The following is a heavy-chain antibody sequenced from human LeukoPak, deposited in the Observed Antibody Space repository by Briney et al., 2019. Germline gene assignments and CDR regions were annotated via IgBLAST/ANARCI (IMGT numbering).Heavy chain of an antibody. D-gene: IGHD1-26*01. V-gene: IGHV3-30*02. Sequence: PGESLRLSCAASGFSLSTYGIHWVPQTPGGGPEWLTYIRFDGTSKYYATSVKGRLSISRDNSANTAYLHMSSLRPEDTARYYCARTPYSGSSLQYYHLDAWGKGTTVTVSS. J-gene: IGHJ6*04. CDR2: IRFDGTSK. CDR1: GFSLSTYG. CDR3: ARTPYSGSSLQYYHLDA.